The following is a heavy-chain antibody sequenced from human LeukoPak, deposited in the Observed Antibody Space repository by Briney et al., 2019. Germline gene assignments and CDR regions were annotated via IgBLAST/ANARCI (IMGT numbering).Heavy chain of an antibody. V-gene: IGHV3-30*18. CDR2: ISYDGSNK. D-gene: IGHD3-22*01. J-gene: IGHJ3*02. Sequence: GGSLRLSCAASGFTFSSYGMHWVRQAPGKGLEWVAVISYDGSNKYYADSVKGRFTISRDNSKNSLYLQMNSLRAEDTALYFCVKDLYYYDTSGDAFDIWGQGTMVIVSS. CDR1: GFTFSSYG. CDR3: VKDLYYYDTSGDAFDI.